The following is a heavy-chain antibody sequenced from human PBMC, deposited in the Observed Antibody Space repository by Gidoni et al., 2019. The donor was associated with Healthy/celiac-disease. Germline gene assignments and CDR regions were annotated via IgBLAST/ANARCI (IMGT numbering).Heavy chain of an antibody. V-gene: IGHV3-15*01. CDR3: TTDHSSVLLWFGELLAPLDY. CDR1: GFTFSNAW. J-gene: IGHJ4*02. D-gene: IGHD3-10*01. Sequence: EVQLVESGGGLVKPGGSLRLSCAASGFTFSNAWMSWVRQAPGKGLEGVGRIKSKTDGGTTDYAAPVKGRFTISRDDSKNTLYLQMNSLKTEDTAVYYCTTDHSSVLLWFGELLAPLDYWGQGTLVTVSS. CDR2: IKSKTDGGTT.